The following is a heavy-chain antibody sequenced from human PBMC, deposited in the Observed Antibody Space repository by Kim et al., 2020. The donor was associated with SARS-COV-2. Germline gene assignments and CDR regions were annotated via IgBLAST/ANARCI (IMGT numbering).Heavy chain of an antibody. Sequence: SETLSLTCTVSGGSISSSSYYWGWIRQPPGKGLEWIGSIYYSGSTYYNPSLKSRVTISVDTSKNQFSLKLSSVTAADTAVYYCARADPLGGDCYFCSVGPYYFDYWGQGTLVTVSS. CDR3: ARADPLGGDCYFCSVGPYYFDY. J-gene: IGHJ4*02. CDR1: GGSISSSSYY. V-gene: IGHV4-39*07. D-gene: IGHD2-21*02. CDR2: IYYSGST.